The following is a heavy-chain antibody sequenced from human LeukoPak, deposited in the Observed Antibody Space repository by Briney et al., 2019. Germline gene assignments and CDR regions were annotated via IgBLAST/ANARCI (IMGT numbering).Heavy chain of an antibody. CDR1: GGSISSYY. D-gene: IGHD3-10*01. CDR3: ARSELLWFGKVNSGFDF. CDR2: LYYSGST. V-gene: IGHV4-59*01. Sequence: SETLSLTCTVSGGSISSYYWSWLRQPPGKGLEWGGYLYYSGSTNYNPSLMSRVTISVDTSGNQFSLKLSSVTAADTAMYYCARSELLWFGKVNSGFDFWGQGTLVTVSS. J-gene: IGHJ4*02.